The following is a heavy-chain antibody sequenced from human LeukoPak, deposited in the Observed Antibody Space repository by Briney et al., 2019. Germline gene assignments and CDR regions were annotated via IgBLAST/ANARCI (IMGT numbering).Heavy chain of an antibody. CDR1: GYTFSSYD. J-gene: IGHJ1*01. V-gene: IGHV1-8*01. CDR2: MNPNSGNT. D-gene: IGHD6-19*01. Sequence: GASVKVSCKASGYTFSSYDINWVRQATGQGLEWVGWMNPNSGNTGYAQKFQGRLNMTRNTSISTAYMELSSLRSEATAVTYCTRRVGSGWPVQHWGQGTLVSVSS. CDR3: TRRVGSGWPVQH.